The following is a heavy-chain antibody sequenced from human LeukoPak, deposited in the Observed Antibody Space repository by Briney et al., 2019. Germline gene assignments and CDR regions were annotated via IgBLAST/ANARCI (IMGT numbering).Heavy chain of an antibody. CDR1: GNTFTGYY. CDR3: ARAKKTIVVVVVATPPYLDY. V-gene: IGHV1-2*02. D-gene: IGHD2-15*01. J-gene: IGHJ4*02. CDR2: INPKSGGT. Sequence: ASVKVSCKASGNTFTGYYLHWVRQAPGQGLEWMGWINPKSGGTNYAQKFQGRVTMTRDTSISTAYMELTRLRPDDTAVYYCARAKKTIVVVVVATPPYLDYWGQGTLVTVSS.